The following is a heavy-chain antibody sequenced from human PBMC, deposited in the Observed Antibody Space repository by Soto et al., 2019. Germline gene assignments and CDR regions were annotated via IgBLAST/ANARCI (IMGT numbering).Heavy chain of an antibody. CDR2: TYYSGST. D-gene: IGHD3-10*01. Sequence: PSETLSLTCTVSGGSISSYYWSWIRQPPGKGLEWIGYTYYSGSTNYNPSLKSRVTISVDTSKNQFSLKLSSVTAADTAVYYCARTYYYGSGSLYYFDYWGQGTLVTVSS. V-gene: IGHV4-59*01. CDR3: ARTYYYGSGSLYYFDY. CDR1: GGSISSYY. J-gene: IGHJ4*02.